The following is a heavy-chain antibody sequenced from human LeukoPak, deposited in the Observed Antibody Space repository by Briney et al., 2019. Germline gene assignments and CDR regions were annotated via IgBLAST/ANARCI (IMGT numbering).Heavy chain of an antibody. V-gene: IGHV3-53*01. CDR3: AMVSQRWELSAFDI. CDR2: IYSGGST. Sequence: LGGSLRLSCAASGFTVSSNYMSGVRQAPGKGLEWVSVIYSGGSTYYADSVKGRFTISRDNSKNTLYLQMNSLRAEDTAVYYCAMVSQRWELSAFDIWGQGTMVTVSS. J-gene: IGHJ3*02. CDR1: GFTVSSNY. D-gene: IGHD1-26*01.